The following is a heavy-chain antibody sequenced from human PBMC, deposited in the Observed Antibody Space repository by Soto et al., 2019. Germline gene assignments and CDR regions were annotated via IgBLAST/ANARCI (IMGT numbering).Heavy chain of an antibody. D-gene: IGHD2-15*01. CDR1: GYIFTAYS. J-gene: IGHJ1*01. V-gene: IGHV1-46*01. CDR3: AREENCSDGICYSEYFQR. CDR2: VNPSGGST. Sequence: ASVKVSCKASGYIFTAYSMHWVRQAPGQGLEWMGVVNPSGGSTNYAQKFQGRITMTRDASTSTVYMDLSSLTSEDTAVYYCAREENCSDGICYSEYFQRWGQGTLVTVSS.